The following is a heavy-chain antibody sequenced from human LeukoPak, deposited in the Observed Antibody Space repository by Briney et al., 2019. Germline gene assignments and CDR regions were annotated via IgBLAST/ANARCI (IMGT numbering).Heavy chain of an antibody. V-gene: IGHV4-39*01. D-gene: IGHD2-2*01. Sequence: SETLSLTCTVSGGSISSSSYYWGWIRQPPGKGLEWIGSIYYSGSTYYNPSLKSRVTISVDTSKNQFSLKLSSVTAAGTAAYYCARRRDCSSTSCSGYYYYYMDVWGKGTTVTVSS. J-gene: IGHJ6*03. CDR3: ARRRDCSSTSCSGYYYYYMDV. CDR1: GGSISSSSYY. CDR2: IYYSGST.